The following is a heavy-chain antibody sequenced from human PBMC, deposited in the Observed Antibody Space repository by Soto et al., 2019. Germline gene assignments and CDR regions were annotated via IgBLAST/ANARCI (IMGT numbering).Heavy chain of an antibody. CDR1: GFTFSDNA. V-gene: IGHV3-23*01. Sequence: EVQLLESGGGLVQPGGSLRLSCGASGFTFSDNAMTWVRQAPGKGLEWVSSISDDGDSTYYADSVKGRFTISRDNSKNPLFLQMSSLGAEDTALYYCAKSLSTTVNYGLDVCGQGTSVTVSS. J-gene: IGHJ6*02. CDR2: ISDDGDST. CDR3: AKSLSTTVNYGLDV. D-gene: IGHD1-1*01.